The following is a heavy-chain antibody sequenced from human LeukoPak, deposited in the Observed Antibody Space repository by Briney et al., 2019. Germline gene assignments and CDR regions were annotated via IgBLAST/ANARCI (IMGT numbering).Heavy chain of an antibody. D-gene: IGHD6-19*01. CDR2: VHPSEGT. CDR3: ARGDYSSGWWEDRNAFDI. V-gene: IGHV4-4*02. CDR1: GGSVSHSNW. J-gene: IGHJ3*02. Sequence: PSETLSLTCAVSGGSVSHSNWWTWVRQSPGKGLEWIGEVHPSEGTNYNPSLKSRVTISVDTSKNQFSLKLSSVTAADTAVYYCARGDYSSGWWEDRNAFDIWGQGTMVTVSS.